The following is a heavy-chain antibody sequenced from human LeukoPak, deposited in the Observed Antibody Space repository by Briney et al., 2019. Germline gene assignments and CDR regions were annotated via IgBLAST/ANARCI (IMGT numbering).Heavy chain of an antibody. J-gene: IGHJ5*02. V-gene: IGHV3-33*01. Sequence: PGRSLRLSCAASGFSFRNYGMHWVRQAPGKGLEWVAIIWWDGSQKYYADSVKGRFTISRDNFKNTLYVQMNGLRAEDTAVYYCARRGTTYCTVDSCHPNWFDPWGQGTLVTVSS. CDR1: GFSFRNYG. D-gene: IGHD2-15*01. CDR2: IWWDGSQK. CDR3: ARRGTTYCTVDSCHPNWFDP.